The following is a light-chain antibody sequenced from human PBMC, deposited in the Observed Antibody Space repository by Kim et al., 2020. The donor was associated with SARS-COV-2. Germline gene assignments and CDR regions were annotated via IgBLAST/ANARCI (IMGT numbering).Light chain of an antibody. J-gene: IGKJ4*01. CDR1: QGISSY. V-gene: IGKV1-9*01. CDR2: AAS. Sequence: GDRVTITCRASQGISSYLAWYQQKPGQAPKLLIHAASTLQTGVPSRFSGSGSGTEFTLTISSLQPEDFATYYCQRLNSYPLTFGGGTKVDIK. CDR3: QRLNSYPLT.